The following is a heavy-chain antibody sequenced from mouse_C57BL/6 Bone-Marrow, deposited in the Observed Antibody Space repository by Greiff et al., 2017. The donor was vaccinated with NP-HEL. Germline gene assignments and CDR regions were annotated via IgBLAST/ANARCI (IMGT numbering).Heavy chain of an antibody. CDR3: ARGRYCYGSSYNAMDD. CDR1: GFTFSDYY. Sequence: EVMLVESEGGLVQPGSSMKLSCTASGFTFSDYYMAWVRQDPEKGLEGVANIYYDGSSTYYLDSLKSRFIISRDNGKNILYLQMSSLKAEDTDTYYCARGRYCYGSSYNAMDDWGQGTSVTVAS. J-gene: IGHJ4*01. V-gene: IGHV5-16*01. D-gene: IGHD1-1*01. CDR2: IYYDGSST.